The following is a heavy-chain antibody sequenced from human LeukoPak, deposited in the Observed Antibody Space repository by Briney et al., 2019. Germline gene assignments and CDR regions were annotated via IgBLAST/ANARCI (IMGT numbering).Heavy chain of an antibody. J-gene: IGHJ4*02. Sequence: GGSLRLSCAASGFTFSSYAMHWVRQAPGKGLEWVAVISYDGSNKYYADSVKGRFTISRDNSKNTLYLHMNSLRAEDTAVYYCARETTVAGPGYFDYWGQGTLVTVSS. D-gene: IGHD6-19*01. CDR1: GFTFSSYA. V-gene: IGHV3-30-3*01. CDR2: ISYDGSNK. CDR3: ARETTVAGPGYFDY.